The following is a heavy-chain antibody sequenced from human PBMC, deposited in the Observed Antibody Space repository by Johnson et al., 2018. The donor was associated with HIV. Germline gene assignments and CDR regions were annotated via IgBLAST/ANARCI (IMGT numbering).Heavy chain of an antibody. CDR1: GFTFSSYG. CDR2: ISFAGVKT. D-gene: IGHD4-11*01. CDR3: ARAGYSNYDRAFDI. Sequence: QVQLVESGGGVVQPGRSLRLSCAASGFTFSSYGMHWVRQAPGKGLEWVTVISFAGVKTYYADSVKGRFTISRDNSKNTLYLQMNSLRAEDTALYYCARAGYSNYDRAFDIWGQGTMVTVSS. V-gene: IGHV3-33*01. J-gene: IGHJ3*02.